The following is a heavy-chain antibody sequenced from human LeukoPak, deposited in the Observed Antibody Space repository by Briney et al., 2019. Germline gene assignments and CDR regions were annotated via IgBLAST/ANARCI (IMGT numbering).Heavy chain of an antibody. Sequence: GGSLRLSCAASGFTFSSYWMIWVRQAPGKGLEWVANIKKDGSQTYYVDSVKGRFTISRDNAKNLLYLQMNSLRAEDTAVYFCAGGTGWIFDHWGQGTLVTVSS. V-gene: IGHV3-7*02. CDR2: IKKDGSQT. D-gene: IGHD6-19*01. CDR3: AGGTGWIFDH. J-gene: IGHJ4*02. CDR1: GFTFSSYW.